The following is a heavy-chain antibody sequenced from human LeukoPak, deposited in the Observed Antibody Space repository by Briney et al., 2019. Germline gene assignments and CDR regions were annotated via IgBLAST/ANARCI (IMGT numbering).Heavy chain of an antibody. CDR3: ARYCGGDCYSGMGYFQH. V-gene: IGHV5-51*01. Sequence: GESLKISCKGSGYSFTSYWIGWVRQMPGKGLEWRGIIYPGDSDTRYSPFFQGQVTLSADKSISTAYLQWSSLKASDTAMYYCARYCGGDCYSGMGYFQHWGQGTLVTVSS. D-gene: IGHD2-21*01. CDR1: GYSFTSYW. CDR2: IYPGDSDT. J-gene: IGHJ1*01.